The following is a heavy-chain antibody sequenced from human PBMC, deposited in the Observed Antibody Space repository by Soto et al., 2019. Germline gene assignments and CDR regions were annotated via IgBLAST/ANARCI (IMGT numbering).Heavy chain of an antibody. CDR3: ARDQTVAGPTTFDY. D-gene: IGHD6-19*01. J-gene: IGHJ4*02. Sequence: GGSLRLSCAASGFTFSSYWMYWVRQTPGKGLVWVSRIDIAGSTTTYADSVKGRFTISRDNAKNTLYLQMNSLRAEDTAVYYCARDQTVAGPTTFDYCGQGTLVTVSS. CDR2: IDIAGSTT. CDR1: GFTFSSYW. V-gene: IGHV3-74*01.